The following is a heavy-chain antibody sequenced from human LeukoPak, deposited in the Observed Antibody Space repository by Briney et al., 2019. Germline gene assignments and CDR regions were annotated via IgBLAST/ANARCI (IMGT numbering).Heavy chain of an antibody. V-gene: IGHV1-69*01. CDR2: IVPKYYTT. J-gene: IGHJ4*02. CDR3: ARDYTIKAPYFDY. CDR1: GGSFSSST. Sequence: SVTVSCKASGGSFSSSTINWVRQAPGQGLESMGEIVPKYYTTNYAQMFQGRVTISADSSTSTAYMELSSLTSEDTAVYYCARDYTIKAPYFDYWGQGILVTVSS. D-gene: IGHD5-24*01.